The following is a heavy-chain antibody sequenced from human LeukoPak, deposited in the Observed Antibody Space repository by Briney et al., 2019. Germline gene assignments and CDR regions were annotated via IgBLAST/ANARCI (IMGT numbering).Heavy chain of an antibody. D-gene: IGHD1-7*01. Sequence: ASVKVSCKASGYTFTSYGISWVRQAPGQGLEWMGWISAYNGNTNYAQKLQGRVTMTTDTSTSTAYMELRSLRSDDAAVYYCARDRDYLELRRLDYWGQGTLVTVSS. CDR2: ISAYNGNT. CDR3: ARDRDYLELRRLDY. CDR1: GYTFTSYG. J-gene: IGHJ4*02. V-gene: IGHV1-18*01.